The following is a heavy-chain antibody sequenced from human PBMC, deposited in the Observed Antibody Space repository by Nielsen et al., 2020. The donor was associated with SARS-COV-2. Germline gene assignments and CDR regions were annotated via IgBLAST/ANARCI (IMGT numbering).Heavy chain of an antibody. J-gene: IGHJ5*02. CDR1: GYTFTDYY. V-gene: IGHV1-8*02. D-gene: IGHD1-26*01. Sequence: ASVKVSCKASGYTFTDYYMHWVRQAPGQGPEWMGRISPNSGNIGYAQKFQGRLTVTRNISISTVYMELSSLRSEDTAVYFCAREDVGRDGTSWLDHWGQGALVTVSS. CDR3: AREDVGRDGTSWLDH. CDR2: ISPNSGNI.